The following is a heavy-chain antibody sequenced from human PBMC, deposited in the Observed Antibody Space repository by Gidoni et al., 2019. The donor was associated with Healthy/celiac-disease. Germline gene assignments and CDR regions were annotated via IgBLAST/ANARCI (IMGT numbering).Heavy chain of an antibody. CDR2: ISYDGSNK. V-gene: IGHV3-30*04. CDR3: ARGRLYSGYDFGY. D-gene: IGHD5-12*01. J-gene: IGHJ4*02. CDR1: GFTFSSYA. Sequence: QVPLVESGGGVVQPGRSLRLSCAASGFTFSSYAMHWVRQAPGKGLEWVAVISYDGSNKYYADSVKGRFTISRDNSKNTLYLQMNSLRAEDTAVYYCARGRLYSGYDFGYWGQGTLVTVSS.